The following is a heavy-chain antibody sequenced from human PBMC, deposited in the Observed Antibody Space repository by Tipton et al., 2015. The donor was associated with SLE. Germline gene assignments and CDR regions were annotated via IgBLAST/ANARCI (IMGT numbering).Heavy chain of an antibody. CDR2: INTIGST. CDR3: ARWWLFGTFDY. D-gene: IGHD3-22*01. CDR1: GGSISSYY. Sequence: TLSLTCTVSGGSISSYYWSWIRQPAGKRLEWIGRINTIGSTSYNPSLKSRLTISRDTSKNQFSLKLNSVTAADTAVYYCARWWLFGTFDYWGQGALVTVSS. J-gene: IGHJ4*02. V-gene: IGHV4-4*07.